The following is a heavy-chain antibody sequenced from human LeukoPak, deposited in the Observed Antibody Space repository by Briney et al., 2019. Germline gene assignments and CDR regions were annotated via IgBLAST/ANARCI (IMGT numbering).Heavy chain of an antibody. CDR3: ARDGGNGDYFY. J-gene: IGHJ4*02. Sequence: GGSLRLSCVASGFTFSSYEMNWVRQAPGKGLEWVSYISSSGSTIYYADSVKGRFTISRDNAKNSLYLQMNSLRAEDTAVYYCARDGGNGDYFYWGQGTLVTVSS. CDR2: ISSSGSTI. CDR1: GFTFSSYE. V-gene: IGHV3-48*03. D-gene: IGHD4-17*01.